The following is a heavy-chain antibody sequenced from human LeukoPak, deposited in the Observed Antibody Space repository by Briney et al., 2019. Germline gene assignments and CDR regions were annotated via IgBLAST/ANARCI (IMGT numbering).Heavy chain of an antibody. CDR3: ARDTPSLYYYGSGSPWVY. CDR1: GYTFTSYA. J-gene: IGHJ4*02. D-gene: IGHD3-10*01. CDR2: INAGNGNT. V-gene: IGHV1-3*01. Sequence: GASVKVSCKASGYTFTSYAMHWVRQAPGQRLEWMGWINAGNGNTKYSQKFQGRVTITRDTSASTAYMELSSLRSEDTAVYYCARDTPSLYYYGSGSPWVYWGQGTLVTVSS.